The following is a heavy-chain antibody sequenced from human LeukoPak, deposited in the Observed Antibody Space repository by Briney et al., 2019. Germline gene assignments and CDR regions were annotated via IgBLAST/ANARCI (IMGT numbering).Heavy chain of an antibody. CDR3: AKDGDLPYFDY. CDR2: ISSSGSYI. Sequence: GGSLRLSCAASGFTFSSYSMNWVRQAPGKGLEWVSSISSSGSYIYYADSVKGRFTISRDNAKNSLYLQMNSLRAEDTAVYYCAKDGDLPYFDYWGQGTLVTVSS. V-gene: IGHV3-21*04. J-gene: IGHJ4*02. D-gene: IGHD4-17*01. CDR1: GFTFSSYS.